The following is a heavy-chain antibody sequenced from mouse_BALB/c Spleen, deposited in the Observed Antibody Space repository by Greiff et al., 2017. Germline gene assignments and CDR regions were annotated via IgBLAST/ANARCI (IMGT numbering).Heavy chain of an antibody. D-gene: IGHD4-1*01. CDR3: ARETGTSFAY. CDR1: GFTFTDYY. Sequence: EVHLVESGGGLVQPGGSLRLSCATSGFTFTDYYMSWVRQPPGKALEWLGFIRNKANGYTTEYSASVKGRFTISRDNSQSILYLQMNTLRAEDSATYYCARETGTSFAYWGQGTLVTVSA. J-gene: IGHJ3*01. CDR2: IRNKANGYTT. V-gene: IGHV7-3*02.